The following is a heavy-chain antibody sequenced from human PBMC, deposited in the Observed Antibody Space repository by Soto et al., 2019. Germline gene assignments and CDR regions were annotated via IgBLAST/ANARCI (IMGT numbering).Heavy chain of an antibody. V-gene: IGHV3-21*05. D-gene: IGHD3-16*01. CDR1: GFTFSTYS. J-gene: IGHJ5*02. CDR2: ISSSSSYI. Sequence: GGSLRLSCAASGFTFSTYSMNWVRQAPGKGLEWVSYISSSSSYIYYADSVKGRFTISRDNAKNSLYLQMNSLRAEDTAVYYCALGVPFDPWGQGTLVTVSS. CDR3: ALGVPFDP.